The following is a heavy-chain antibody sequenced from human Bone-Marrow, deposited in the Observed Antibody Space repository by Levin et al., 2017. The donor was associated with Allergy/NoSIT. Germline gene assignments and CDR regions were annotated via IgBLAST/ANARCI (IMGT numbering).Heavy chain of an antibody. CDR3: ARDGGYPLGAFDI. Sequence: GSLRLSFTVSGGSISSYDWSWIRQPPGKGLEWIGHIYHSGSTNYNPSLKSQITISVDTSMSQISLKLNSVTAADTAVYYCARDGGYPLGAFDIWVQGTTVTVSS. D-gene: IGHD1-26*01. V-gene: IGHV4-59*01. J-gene: IGHJ3*02. CDR2: IYHSGST. CDR1: GGSISSYD.